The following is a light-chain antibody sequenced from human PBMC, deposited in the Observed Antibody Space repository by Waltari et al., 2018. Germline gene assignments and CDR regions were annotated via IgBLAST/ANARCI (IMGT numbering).Light chain of an antibody. CDR2: EVS. CDR3: SSYTSSSTLVV. CDR1: SSDVGGYNY. Sequence: QSALTQPASVSGSPGQSITISCTGTSSDVGGYNYASWYQQHPGKAPKLMIYEVSNRPSGVSNRFSGPKSGNTASLTISGLQAEDEADYYCSSYTSSSTLVVFGGGTKLTVL. J-gene: IGLJ2*01. V-gene: IGLV2-14*01.